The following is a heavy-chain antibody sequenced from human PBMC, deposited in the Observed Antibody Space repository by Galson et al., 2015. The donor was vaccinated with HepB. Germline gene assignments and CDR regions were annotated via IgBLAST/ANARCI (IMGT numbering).Heavy chain of an antibody. Sequence: SLRLSCAASGFTFSSYAMHWVRQAPGKGLEWVAVISYDGSNKYYADSVKGRFTISRDNSKNTLYLQMNSLRAEDTAVYYCARALLAGHRYCSGGSCYSALPDFDYWGQGTLVTVSS. CDR2: ISYDGSNK. D-gene: IGHD2-15*01. V-gene: IGHV3-30-3*01. CDR1: GFTFSSYA. CDR3: ARALLAGHRYCSGGSCYSALPDFDY. J-gene: IGHJ4*02.